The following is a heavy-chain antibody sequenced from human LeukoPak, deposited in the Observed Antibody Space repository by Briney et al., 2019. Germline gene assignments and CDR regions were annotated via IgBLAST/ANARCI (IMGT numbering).Heavy chain of an antibody. D-gene: IGHD1-20*01. V-gene: IGHV1-2*02. J-gene: IGHJ4*02. CDR3: APTSEAYTSNWNV. Sequence: VASVKVSCKASGYRFSDDYMHWVRQARGQGLEWMGWINPDSGFTVYAQKFQGRVTMTRDTSISTAYMEVRRLRSDDTAVYYCAPTSEAYTSNWNVWGQGTLVTVSS. CDR2: INPDSGFT. CDR1: GYRFSDDY.